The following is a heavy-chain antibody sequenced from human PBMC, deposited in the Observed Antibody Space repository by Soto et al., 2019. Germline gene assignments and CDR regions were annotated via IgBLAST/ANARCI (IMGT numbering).Heavy chain of an antibody. CDR2: INPSGGST. J-gene: IGHJ6*02. Sequence: ASVKVACKASGYALSGYYVHRGRQAPGQGIEWMGRINPSGGSTSYAQKFQGRVTMTRDTSKTTVYMELSTLRSEDTAVYYCARDRGPRITVTTRNYYYYRMDVWGQGXTVTVSS. D-gene: IGHD4-4*01. CDR3: ARDRGPRITVTTRNYYYYRMDV. V-gene: IGHV1-46*01. CDR1: GYALSGYY.